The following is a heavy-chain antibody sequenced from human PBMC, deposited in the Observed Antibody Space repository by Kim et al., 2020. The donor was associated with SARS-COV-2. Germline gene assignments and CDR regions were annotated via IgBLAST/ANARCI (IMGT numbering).Heavy chain of an antibody. V-gene: IGHV3-73*01. J-gene: IGHJ3*02. Sequence: GGSLRLSCAASGFTFSGSAMHWVRQAYGKGLELVGRIRSKANSYATAYAASVKGRFTISRDDSKNTAYLQMNSLKTEDTAVYYCTRPYYDYVFSDAFDIWGQGTMVTVSS. D-gene: IGHD3-16*01. CDR2: IRSKANSYAT. CDR3: TRPYYDYVFSDAFDI. CDR1: GFTFSGSA.